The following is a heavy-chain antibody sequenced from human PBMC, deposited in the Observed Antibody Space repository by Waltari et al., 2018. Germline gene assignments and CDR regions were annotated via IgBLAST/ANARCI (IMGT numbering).Heavy chain of an antibody. D-gene: IGHD3-10*01. CDR1: WCPTSSGCCY. CDR3: AREGYYDSGSWYNWFDP. Sequence: QGQPQGLGPGIGKASPTLVLTRNCPWCPTSSGCCYLDRVPAAAGKGLEWIGYIYTSGSTNYNPSLKSRVTISVDTSKNQFSLKLSSVTAADTAVYYCAREGYYDSGSWYNWFDPWGQGTLVTVSS. J-gene: IGHJ5*02. V-gene: IGHV4-61*09. CDR2: IYTSGST.